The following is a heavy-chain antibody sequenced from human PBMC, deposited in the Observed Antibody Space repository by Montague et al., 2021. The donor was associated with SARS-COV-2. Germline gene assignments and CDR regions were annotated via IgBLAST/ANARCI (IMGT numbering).Heavy chain of an antibody. Sequence: SETLSLTCTVSGGSITGRSYYWPWLRQPPGQGLEGCGCIYYRVSTYYYPSLQSRVIISVDTSKYQLSLKLSSVTAADTAVYYCATQEDPSGWTPGPFDFWGQGIVLTVSS. D-gene: IGHD6-19*01. CDR2: IYYRVST. J-gene: IGHJ4*02. CDR1: GGSITGRSYY. V-gene: IGHV4-39*01. CDR3: ATQEDPSGWTPGPFDF.